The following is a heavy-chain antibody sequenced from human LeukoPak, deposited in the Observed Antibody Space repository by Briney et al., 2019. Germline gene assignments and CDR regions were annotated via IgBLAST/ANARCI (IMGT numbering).Heavy chain of an antibody. CDR1: GFTFSDYY. Sequence: GGSLRLSCEASGFTFSDYYMSWIRQAPGKGLEWVSYISSSSSYTNYADSVKGRFTISRDNAKNSLYLQMNSLRAEDTAVYYCARDLSGITMVRGSYYFDYWGQGTLVTVSS. D-gene: IGHD3-10*01. CDR3: ARDLSGITMVRGSYYFDY. CDR2: ISSSSSYT. J-gene: IGHJ4*02. V-gene: IGHV3-11*05.